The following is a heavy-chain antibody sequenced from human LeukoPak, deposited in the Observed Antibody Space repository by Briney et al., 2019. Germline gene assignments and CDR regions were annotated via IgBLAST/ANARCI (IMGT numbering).Heavy chain of an antibody. D-gene: IGHD3-22*01. J-gene: IGHJ4*02. CDR1: GFTVSSNY. CDR3: ARGYYDSSGYYYFDY. V-gene: IGHV3-53*01. CDR2: IYSGGST. Sequence: GGSLRLSCAASGFTVSSNYMSWVRQAPGKGLEWVSVIYSGGSTYYADSVKGRFTISRDNSKNTLYLQMNSLRAEDTAVYYCARGYYDSSGYYYFDYWGQGTLVTVSS.